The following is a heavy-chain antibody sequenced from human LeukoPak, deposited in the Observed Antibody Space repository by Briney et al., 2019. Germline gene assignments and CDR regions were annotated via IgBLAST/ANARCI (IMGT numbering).Heavy chain of an antibody. D-gene: IGHD2-2*01. CDR2: INHSGST. J-gene: IGHJ4*02. CDR1: GGSFSGYY. V-gene: IGHV4-34*01. CDR3: ARGIVVVPAAYFDY. Sequence: PSETLSLTCAVYGGSFSGYYWSWIRQPPGKGLEWIGEINHSGSTNYNPSLKSRVTISVDTSKNQFSLKLSSVTAADTAVYYCARGIVVVPAAYFDYWGQGTLVTVSS.